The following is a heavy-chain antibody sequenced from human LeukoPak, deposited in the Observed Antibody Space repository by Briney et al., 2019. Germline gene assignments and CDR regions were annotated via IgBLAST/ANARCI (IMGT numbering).Heavy chain of an antibody. V-gene: IGHV3-74*01. CDR2: IKNDGRST. J-gene: IGHJ4*02. D-gene: IGHD3-10*01. CDR3: ARSNGAADS. CDR1: GFTFNKYW. Sequence: GGSLRLSCAASGFTFNKYWMYWVRQPLGKGLEWISLIKNDGRSTTYADSVKGRFTISRDNGKSMLYLQMNGLRAEDTALYYCARSNGAADSWGQGTLVTVSS.